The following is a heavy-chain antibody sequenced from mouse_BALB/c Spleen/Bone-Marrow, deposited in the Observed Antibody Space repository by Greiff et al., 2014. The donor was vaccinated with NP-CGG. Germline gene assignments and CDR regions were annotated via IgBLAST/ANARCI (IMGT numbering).Heavy chain of an antibody. D-gene: IGHD2-14*01. CDR2: INYDGNN. J-gene: IGHJ4*01. CDR1: GYSITSGYY. Sequence: EVQLQQSGPGLVKPSQSLSLTCSVTGYSITSGYYWNWIRQFPGNKLEWMGYINYDGNNNYNPSLKNRIAITRDTPKNQFFLKLNSVTTEDSATDYFAIPRYGSIDYWGQGTSVTVSS. V-gene: IGHV3-6*02. CDR3: AIPRYGSIDY.